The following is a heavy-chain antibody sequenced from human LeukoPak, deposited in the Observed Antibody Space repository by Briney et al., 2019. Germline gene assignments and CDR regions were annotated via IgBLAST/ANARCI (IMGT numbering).Heavy chain of an antibody. CDR2: INPNSGGT. CDR1: RYTFTGYY. V-gene: IGHV1-2*02. J-gene: IGHJ4*02. D-gene: IGHD6-13*01. CDR3: ARVVGSSWDRPYFDY. Sequence: ASVKVSCKASRYTFTGYYMHWVRQAPGQGLEWMGWINPNSGGTNYAQKFQGRVTMTRDTSISTAYMELSRLRSDDTAVYYCARVVGSSWDRPYFDYWGQGTLVTVSS.